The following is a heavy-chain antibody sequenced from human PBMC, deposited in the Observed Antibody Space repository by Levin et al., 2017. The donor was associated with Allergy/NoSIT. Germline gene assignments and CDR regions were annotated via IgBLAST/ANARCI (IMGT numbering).Heavy chain of an antibody. Sequence: SETLSLTCTVSGGSISSGSYYWSWIRQPAGKGLEWIGRIYTSGSTNYNPSLKSRVTISVDTSKNQFSLKLSSVTAADTAVYYCARGGYDPEYYYYYMDVWGKGTTVTVSS. CDR1: GGSISSGSYY. CDR3: ARGGYDPEYYYYYMDV. J-gene: IGHJ6*03. V-gene: IGHV4-61*02. CDR2: IYTSGST. D-gene: IGHD5-12*01.